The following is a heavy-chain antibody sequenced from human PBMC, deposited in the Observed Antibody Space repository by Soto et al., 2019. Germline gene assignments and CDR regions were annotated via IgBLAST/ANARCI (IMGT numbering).Heavy chain of an antibody. V-gene: IGHV4-39*01. CDR3: ARRPAFRDPGWGDA. CDR2: IHYSGET. D-gene: IGHD3-16*01. CDR1: VASIINTFYY. J-gene: IGHJ5*02. Sequence: SETLSLTYTVSVASIINTFYYWGWLRQPGGRGLEWMTNIHYSGETNYSLSMTGRVAISVATSKSQCSLTLVSVTAVVTAVYSCARRPAFRDPGWGDAWGEGILVTVSS.